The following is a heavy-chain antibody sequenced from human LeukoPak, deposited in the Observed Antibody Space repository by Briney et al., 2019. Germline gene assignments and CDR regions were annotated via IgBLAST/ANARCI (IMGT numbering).Heavy chain of an antibody. D-gene: IGHD3-10*01. J-gene: IGHJ5*02. CDR1: GYTFTNNY. CDR3: AREALLWFGELLS. V-gene: IGHV1-46*01. CDR2: IYPRDGST. Sequence: AASVKVSCKASGYTFTNNYLHWVRQAPGQGLEWMGMIYPRDGSTSYAQKLQGRVTMTTDTSTSTAYMELRSLRSDDTAVYYCAREALLWFGELLSWGQGTLVTVSS.